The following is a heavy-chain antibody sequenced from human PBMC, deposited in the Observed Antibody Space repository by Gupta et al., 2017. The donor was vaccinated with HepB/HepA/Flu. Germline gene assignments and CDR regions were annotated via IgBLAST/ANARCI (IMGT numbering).Heavy chain of an antibody. V-gene: IGHV3-11*01. J-gene: IGHJ4*02. Sequence: GRFTISRDNAKNSLYLQMNSLRAEDTAVYYCARGGVGVTGLCTNGVCPFVPLTHWGQGTLVTVSS. D-gene: IGHD2-8*01. CDR3: ARGGVGVTGLCTNGVCPFVPLTH.